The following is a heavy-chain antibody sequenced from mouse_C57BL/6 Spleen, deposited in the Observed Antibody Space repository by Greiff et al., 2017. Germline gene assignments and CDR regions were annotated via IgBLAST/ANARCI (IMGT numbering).Heavy chain of an antibody. CDR2: ISDGGSYT. J-gene: IGHJ3*01. Sequence: EVKLQESGGGLVKPGGSLKLSCAASGFTFSSYAMSWVRQTPEKRLEWVATISDGGSYTYYPDNVKGRFTISRDNAKNNLYLQMSHLKSEDTAMYYCAREGNYYYSNYVWFAYWGQGTLVTVSA. CDR3: AREGNYYYSNYVWFAY. CDR1: GFTFSSYA. D-gene: IGHD2-5*01. V-gene: IGHV5-4*01.